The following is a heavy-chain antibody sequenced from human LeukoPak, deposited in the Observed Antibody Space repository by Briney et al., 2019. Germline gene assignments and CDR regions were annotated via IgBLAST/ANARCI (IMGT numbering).Heavy chain of an antibody. J-gene: IGHJ5*02. D-gene: IGHD3-9*01. CDR2: ISYDGRQK. CDR3: AKDRGRYFDWSHNWFDP. Sequence: PGGSLRLSCAASGFTFSTYAMHWVRQAPGKGLEWVAVISYDGRQKYYADSVKGRFTISRDNSKNTLFLQMNSLRDEDTAVYYCAKDRGRYFDWSHNWFDPWGQGTLVTVSS. CDR1: GFTFSTYA. V-gene: IGHV3-30*14.